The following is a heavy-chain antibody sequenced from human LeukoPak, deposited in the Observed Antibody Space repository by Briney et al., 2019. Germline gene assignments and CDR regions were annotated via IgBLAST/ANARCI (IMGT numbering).Heavy chain of an antibody. J-gene: IGHJ5*02. Sequence: SETLSLTCTVSGGSISSYYWSWIRQPPGKGLEWIGYIYYSGSTNYNPSLKSRVTISVDTSKNQFSLKLSSVTAADTAGYYCAREGRYYYDSSGYPAGVWFDPWGQGTLVTVSS. V-gene: IGHV4-59*01. D-gene: IGHD3-22*01. CDR2: IYYSGST. CDR3: AREGRYYYDSSGYPAGVWFDP. CDR1: GGSISSYY.